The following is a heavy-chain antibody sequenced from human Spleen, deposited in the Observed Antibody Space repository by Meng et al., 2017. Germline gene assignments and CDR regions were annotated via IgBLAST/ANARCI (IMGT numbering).Heavy chain of an antibody. CDR1: GFAFSSYA. CDR3: AKQRQGHCSVGSCYPLDY. D-gene: IGHD2-15*01. J-gene: IGHJ4*02. V-gene: IGHV3-47*01. Sequence: GESLKISCAASGFAFSSYALHWVRRAPGKGLEWVSAIGTGGDTYYADSVMRRFTISRDNSKNSMYLQMNSLRSEDTALYHCAKQRQGHCSVGSCYPLDYWGQGTLVTVSS. CDR2: IGTGGDT.